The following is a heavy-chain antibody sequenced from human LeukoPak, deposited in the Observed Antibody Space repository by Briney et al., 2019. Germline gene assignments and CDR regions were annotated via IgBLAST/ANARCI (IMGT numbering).Heavy chain of an antibody. CDR1: GYTFTSYD. J-gene: IGHJ4*02. CDR3: ARGLRYCSSTSCYPY. Sequence: ASVKVSCKASGYTFTSYDLNWVRQATGQGLEWMGWMNPNSGNTGYAQKFQGRVTMTRNTSISTAYMELSSLRSEDTAVYYCARGLRYCSSTSCYPYWGQGTLVTVSS. D-gene: IGHD2-2*01. V-gene: IGHV1-8*01. CDR2: MNPNSGNT.